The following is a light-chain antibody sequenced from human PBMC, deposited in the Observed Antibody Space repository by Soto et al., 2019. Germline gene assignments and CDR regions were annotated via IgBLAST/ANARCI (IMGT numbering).Light chain of an antibody. CDR2: LTGDGSH. Sequence: QAVLTQSPSASASLGASVKLTCTLSSGHSSYAIAWHQQQAEKGPRYLMKLTGDGSHSKGDGIPDRFSGSSSGAERYLTISSLQSEDAADYYCQTWGSGTHVVFGGGTKLTVL. CDR3: QTWGSGTHVV. CDR1: SGHSSYA. J-gene: IGLJ2*01. V-gene: IGLV4-69*01.